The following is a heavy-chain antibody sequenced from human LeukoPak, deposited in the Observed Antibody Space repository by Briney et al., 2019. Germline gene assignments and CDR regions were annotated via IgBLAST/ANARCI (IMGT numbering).Heavy chain of an antibody. CDR1: GFTFSSYA. V-gene: IGHV3-23*01. CDR3: AKRYYGGSGYRSYYFDY. Sequence: PGASLRLSCAASGFTFSSYAMSWVGQAPGKGLEWVSAIIGSGDRTYYADSVKGRFTISRDNSKNTLYLQMNSLRAEDTAVYYCAKRYYGGSGYRSYYFDYWGQGTLVTVSS. D-gene: IGHD3-22*01. CDR2: IIGSGDRT. J-gene: IGHJ4*02.